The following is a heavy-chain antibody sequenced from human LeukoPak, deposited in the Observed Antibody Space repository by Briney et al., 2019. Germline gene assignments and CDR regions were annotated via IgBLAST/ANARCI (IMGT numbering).Heavy chain of an antibody. CDR2: MNPSTGGA. CDR1: GYNFTSFE. Sequence: ASVKVSCKASGYNFTSFEINWVRLTTGQGLEWVGSMNPSTGGAAYAQRFQGRVTMTRVTSSSTAYLDLTRLRSDDTGVYFYATHFIVATMLWGQGTLVTVSS. D-gene: IGHD2-21*01. CDR3: ATHFIVATML. V-gene: IGHV1-8*01. J-gene: IGHJ4*02.